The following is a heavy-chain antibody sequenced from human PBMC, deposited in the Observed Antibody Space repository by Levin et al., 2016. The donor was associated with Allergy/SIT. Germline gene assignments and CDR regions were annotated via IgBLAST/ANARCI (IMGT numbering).Heavy chain of an antibody. D-gene: IGHD3-10*01. V-gene: IGHV3-11*06. CDR2: ISDSSSYI. CDR1: GFTFSDYY. Sequence: GESLKISCAASGFTFSDYYMTWIRQAAGKGLEWVADISDSSSYINYADSVKGRFTISRDNAKNSLYLEMNSLRAEDTAVYYCARLLYYMDVWGKGTTVTVSS. CDR3: ARLLYYMDV. J-gene: IGHJ6*03.